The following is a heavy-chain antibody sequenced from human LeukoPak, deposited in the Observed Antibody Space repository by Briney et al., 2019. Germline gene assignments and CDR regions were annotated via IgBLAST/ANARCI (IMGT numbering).Heavy chain of an antibody. CDR3: ARDPSNTFGFDY. J-gene: IGHJ4*02. CDR1: GFTFSSYA. V-gene: IGHV3-30-3*01. D-gene: IGHD3-16*01. CDR2: ISYDGSNK. Sequence: GGSLRLSCAASGFTFSSYAMHWVRQAPGKGLEWVAVISYDGSNKYYADSVKGRFTISRDNSKNTLYLQMNSLRAEDTAVYYCARDPSNTFGFDYWGQGTLVTVSS.